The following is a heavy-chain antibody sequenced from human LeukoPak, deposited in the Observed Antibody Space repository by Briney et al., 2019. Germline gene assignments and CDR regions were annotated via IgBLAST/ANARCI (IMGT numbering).Heavy chain of an antibody. CDR3: ARGQLHFYYDSSDSGPDY. CDR1: GYTFTSYD. CDR2: MNPNSGNT. J-gene: IGHJ4*02. V-gene: IGHV1-8*01. D-gene: IGHD3-22*01. Sequence: ASVKVSCKASGYTFTSYDINWVRQATGQGLEWMGWMNPNSGNTGYAQKFQGRVTMTRDTSISTAYMELSRLRSDDTAVYYCARGQLHFYYDSSDSGPDYWGQGTLVTVSS.